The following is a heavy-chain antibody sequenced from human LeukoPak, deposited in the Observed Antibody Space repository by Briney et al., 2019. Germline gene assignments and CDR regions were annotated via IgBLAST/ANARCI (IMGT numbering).Heavy chain of an antibody. Sequence: GGSLRLSCAASGFTLSSYAMSWVRQAPGKGLEWVSAISGSGGSTYYADSVKGRFTISRDNSKNTLYLQMNSLKTEDTAVYYCTTEMAGACHYWGQGTLVTVSS. D-gene: IGHD6-19*01. CDR1: GFTLSSYA. V-gene: IGHV3-23*01. J-gene: IGHJ4*02. CDR2: ISGSGGST. CDR3: TTEMAGACHY.